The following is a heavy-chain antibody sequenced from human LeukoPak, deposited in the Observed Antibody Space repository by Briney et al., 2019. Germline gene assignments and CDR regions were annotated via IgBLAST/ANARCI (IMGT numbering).Heavy chain of an antibody. V-gene: IGHV4-39*01. D-gene: IGHD2-2*01. CDR3: ARHRGYCSSTSCYGGPYYFDY. Sequence: SETLSLTCTVSGGSISSSSYYWGWIRQPPGKGLEWIGSIYYSGSTYYNPSLKSRVTISVDTSKNQFSLKLSSVTAADPAVYYCARHRGYCSSTSCYGGPYYFDYWAQGALVTVSS. J-gene: IGHJ4*02. CDR2: IYYSGST. CDR1: GGSISSSSYY.